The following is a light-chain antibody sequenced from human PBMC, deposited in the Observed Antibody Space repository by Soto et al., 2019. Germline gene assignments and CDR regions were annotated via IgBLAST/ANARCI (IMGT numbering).Light chain of an antibody. J-gene: IGKJ5*01. CDR3: QQRHNWPIT. CDR2: DAS. V-gene: IGKV3-11*01. Sequence: EIVLTQSPATLSLSPGKRATLSCRASQSVSSYLAWYQQKPGQAPRLLIYDASNRATGIPARFSGSGSGTDFTLTISGLEPADLGVYYCQQRHNWPITFGQGTRLEIK. CDR1: QSVSSY.